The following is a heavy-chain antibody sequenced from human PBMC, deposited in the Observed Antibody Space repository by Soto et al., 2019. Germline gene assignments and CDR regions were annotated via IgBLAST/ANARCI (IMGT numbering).Heavy chain of an antibody. J-gene: IGHJ4*02. CDR1: GDSVTNHY. V-gene: IGHV4-4*07. CDR2: LYNDERT. CDR3: AREPLAHSYFDF. Sequence: PSETLSLTCTVSGDSVTNHYWNWIRQPAGQGLEWLGRLYNDERTNYNPSLKSRLTMSMDTSKYQFSLKLTSVTAADSAVYFCAREPLAHSYFDFWGQGSLVTVSS.